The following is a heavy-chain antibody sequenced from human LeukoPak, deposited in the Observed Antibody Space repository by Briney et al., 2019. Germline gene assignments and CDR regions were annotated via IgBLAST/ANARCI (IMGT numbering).Heavy chain of an antibody. CDR1: GGSISSDGYY. J-gene: IGHJ4*02. D-gene: IGHD3-22*01. CDR3: AGIVVVITTTFDY. Sequence: SQTLSLTCTVSGGSISSDGYYWSWIRQHPGKGLEWIGYIYYSGSTYYNPSLKSRVTISVDTSKNQFSLKLSSVTAADTAVYYCAGIVVVITTTFDYWGQGTLVTVSS. V-gene: IGHV4-31*03. CDR2: IYYSGST.